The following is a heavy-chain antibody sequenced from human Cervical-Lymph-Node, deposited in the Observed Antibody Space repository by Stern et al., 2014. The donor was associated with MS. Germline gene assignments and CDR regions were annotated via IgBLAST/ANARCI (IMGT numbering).Heavy chain of an antibody. D-gene: IGHD3-16*02. CDR2: NSWNGGCR. CDR1: GFTFDDYA. V-gene: IGHV3-9*01. Sequence: VQLVEPGGGLVQPGRSLRLSCVASGFTFDDYAMHWVRQAPGKGLEWVSGNSWNGGCRNSADSVKNRVTISRDNAKNSLYLQMSSLRPEDTAFYYCAKTLGRSYHDPFDMWGQGTMVIVSS. J-gene: IGHJ3*02. CDR3: AKTLGRSYHDPFDM.